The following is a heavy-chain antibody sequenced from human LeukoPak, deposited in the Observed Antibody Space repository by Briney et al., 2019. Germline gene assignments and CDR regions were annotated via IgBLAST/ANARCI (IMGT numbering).Heavy chain of an antibody. V-gene: IGHV4-59*01. CDR3: ARGPFYDSSGYYYSADAFDI. CDR2: IYYSGST. J-gene: IGHJ3*02. D-gene: IGHD3-22*01. Sequence: SETLSLTCTVSGGSISTYCWSWIRQPPGKGLEWIGYIYYSGSTNYSPSLKSRVTISVDTSKNQFSLKLRSVTAADTAVYYCARGPFYDSSGYYYSADAFDIWGQGTMVTVSS. CDR1: GGSISTYC.